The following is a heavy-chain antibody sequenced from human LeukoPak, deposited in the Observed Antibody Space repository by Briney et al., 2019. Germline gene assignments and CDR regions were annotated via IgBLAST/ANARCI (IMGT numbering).Heavy chain of an antibody. D-gene: IGHD2-21*02. V-gene: IGHV4-59*12. CDR1: GGSKSSYY. Sequence: SETLSLTCTVSGGSKSSYYWGWIRQPPGKGLEWIGYIYYSGSTYYNPSLKSRVTISVDTSKNQFSLKLSSVTAADTAVYYCARGPALPDFYYYYYYMDVWGKGTTVTVSS. CDR2: IYYSGST. J-gene: IGHJ6*03. CDR3: ARGPALPDFYYYYYYMDV.